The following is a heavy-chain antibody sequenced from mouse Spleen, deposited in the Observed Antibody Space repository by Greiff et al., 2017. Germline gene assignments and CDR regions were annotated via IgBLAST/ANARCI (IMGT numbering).Heavy chain of an antibody. CDR3: ARESLLRSIRYFDY. Sequence: QVQLQQSGPELVKPGASVKISCKASGYTFTDYYINWVKQRPGQGLEWIGWIFPGSGSTYYNEKFKGKATLTVDKSSSTAYMLLSSLTSEDSAVYFCARESLLRSIRYFDYWGQGTTLTVSS. CDR2: IFPGSGST. CDR1: GYTFTDYY. V-gene: IGHV1-75*01. D-gene: IGHD1-1*01. J-gene: IGHJ2*01.